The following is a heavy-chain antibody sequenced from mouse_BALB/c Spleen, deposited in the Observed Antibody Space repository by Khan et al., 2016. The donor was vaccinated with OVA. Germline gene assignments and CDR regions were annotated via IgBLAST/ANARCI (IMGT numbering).Heavy chain of an antibody. CDR1: GFTFSNYA. J-gene: IGHJ3*01. CDR3: ARDYWFAY. CDR2: IISGDST. Sequence: EVELVESGGGLVKPGGSLKLSCAASGFTFSNYAMSWVRQSPEKRLEWVASIISGDSTYYPDSVKGRFTISRDNARNILYLQMSSLRSEDTAMYYCARDYWFAYWGQGTLVTVSA. V-gene: IGHV5-6-5*01.